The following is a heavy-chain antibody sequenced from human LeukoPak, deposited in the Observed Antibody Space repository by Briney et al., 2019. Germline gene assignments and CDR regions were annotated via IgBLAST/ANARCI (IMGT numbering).Heavy chain of an antibody. V-gene: IGHV3-21*01. CDR2: ISSSSSYI. CDR1: GFTFSSYG. J-gene: IGHJ6*03. D-gene: IGHD3-22*01. Sequence: PGGSLRLSCAASGFTFSSYGMSWVRQAPGKGLEWVSSISSSSSYIYYADSVKGRFTISRDNAKNSLYLQMNSLRAEDTAVYYCARDSSGYWGYYMDVWGKGTTVTVSS. CDR3: ARDSSGYWGYYMDV.